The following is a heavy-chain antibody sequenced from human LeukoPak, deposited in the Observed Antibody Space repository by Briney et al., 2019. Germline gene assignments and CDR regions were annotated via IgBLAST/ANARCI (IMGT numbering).Heavy chain of an antibody. CDR1: GFTFDDYA. CDR3: VRDRGGTFDY. V-gene: IGHV3-43*02. CDR2: ISGDGGST. J-gene: IGHJ4*02. Sequence: GGSLRLSCAASGFTFDDYAMHWVRQAPGKGLEWVSLISGDGGSTYYTDSVKGRFTISRDNAKNMLYLQMNSLRAEDTAVFYCVRDRGGTFDYWGQGTLVTVSS. D-gene: IGHD1-1*01.